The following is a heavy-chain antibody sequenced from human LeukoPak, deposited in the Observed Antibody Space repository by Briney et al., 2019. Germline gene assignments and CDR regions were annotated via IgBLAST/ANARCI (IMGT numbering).Heavy chain of an antibody. J-gene: IGHJ4*02. Sequence: GGSLRPSCAASEFTFTTFAMSWVRQAPGQGLEWVSAISGSGHAAHYADSVKGRFTVSRDNSKNTLYLQMNSLRGDDTAVYHCAKYFDSYGAFDYWGQGTLVTVSS. D-gene: IGHD3-9*01. CDR1: EFTFTTFA. V-gene: IGHV3-23*01. CDR3: AKYFDSYGAFDY. CDR2: ISGSGHAA.